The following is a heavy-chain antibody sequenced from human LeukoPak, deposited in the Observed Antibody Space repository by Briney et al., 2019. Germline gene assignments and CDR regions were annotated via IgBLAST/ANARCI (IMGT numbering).Heavy chain of an antibody. D-gene: IGHD3-9*01. J-gene: IGHJ5*02. CDR1: GGSISSSSYY. V-gene: IGHV4-39*01. Sequence: SETLSLTCTVSGGSISSSSYYWGWIRQPPGKGLEWIGSIYYSGSTYYNPSLKSRVTISVDTSKNQFSLKLSSVTAADTAVYYCASDYDISFSDPWGQGTLVTVSS. CDR3: ASDYDISFSDP. CDR2: IYYSGST.